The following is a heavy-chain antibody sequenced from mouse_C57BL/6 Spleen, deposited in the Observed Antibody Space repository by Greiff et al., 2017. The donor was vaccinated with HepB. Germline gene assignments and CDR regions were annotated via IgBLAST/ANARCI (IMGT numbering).Heavy chain of an antibody. D-gene: IGHD4-1*01. CDR2: IDPSDSYT. CDR1: GYTFTSYW. J-gene: IGHJ4*01. V-gene: IGHV1-50*01. CDR3: ARSELTGAMDY. Sequence: QVQLQQPGAELVKPGASVKLSCKASGYTFTSYWMQWVKQRPGQGLEWIGEIDPSDSYTNYNQKFKGKATLTVDTSSSTAYMQLSSLTSEDSAVYYCARSELTGAMDYWGQGTSVTVSS.